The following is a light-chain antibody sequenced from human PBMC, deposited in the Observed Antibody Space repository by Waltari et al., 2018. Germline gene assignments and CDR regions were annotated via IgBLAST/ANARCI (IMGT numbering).Light chain of an antibody. CDR1: SSDVGGYNY. CDR3: ASYTSHSHVV. CDR2: DVS. Sequence: QSALTQPASVSGSPGQSITISCTGTSSDVGGYNYVSWYQKHPGKVPKLMIFDVSNRPSGVSNRFSGSKSGNTASLTISGLQAEDEADYYCASYTSHSHVVFGGGTKLTVL. J-gene: IGLJ2*01. V-gene: IGLV2-14*01.